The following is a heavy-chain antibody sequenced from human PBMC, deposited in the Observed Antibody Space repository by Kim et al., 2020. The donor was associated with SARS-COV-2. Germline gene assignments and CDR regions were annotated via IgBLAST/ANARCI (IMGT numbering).Heavy chain of an antibody. Sequence: YADSVKGRFTISRDNSKNTLYLQMNSLRAEDTAVYYCAKVGIAARLGLDYWGQGTLVTVSS. V-gene: IGHV3-23*01. D-gene: IGHD6-6*01. CDR3: AKVGIAARLGLDY. J-gene: IGHJ4*02.